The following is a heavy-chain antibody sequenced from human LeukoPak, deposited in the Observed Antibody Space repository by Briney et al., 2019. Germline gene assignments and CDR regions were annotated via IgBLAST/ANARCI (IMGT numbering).Heavy chain of an antibody. V-gene: IGHV3-7*03. CDR2: IKPDGSAQ. D-gene: IGHD2-15*01. CDR3: AQQLGYCSDGSCYFTY. Sequence: GGSLRLSCATSGFTFSSNWMSWVRHVPGRGLDWVANIKPDGSAQYYAASVKGRFTVSRDNAKNSLYLQMNSLRAEDTAVYYCAQQLGYCSDGSCYFTYWGQGTLVTVSS. J-gene: IGHJ4*02. CDR1: GFTFSSNW.